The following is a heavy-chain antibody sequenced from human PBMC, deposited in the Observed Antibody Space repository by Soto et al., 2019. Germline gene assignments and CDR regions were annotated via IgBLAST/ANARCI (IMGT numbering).Heavy chain of an antibody. V-gene: IGHV3-23*02. CDR2: ISGTTDRT. CDR3: EGSWT. CDR1: GFTIRNYA. D-gene: IGHD5-12*01. Sequence: EVQVLESGGGLVQPGGSLRLSCAASGFTIRNYAMSWVRQAPGKALEWVAGISGTTDRTYYRDSVEGRFTIFKDTSKNTPYLEMNSLRAEDTALYRCEGSWTWGQGTRVTVSS. J-gene: IGHJ1*01.